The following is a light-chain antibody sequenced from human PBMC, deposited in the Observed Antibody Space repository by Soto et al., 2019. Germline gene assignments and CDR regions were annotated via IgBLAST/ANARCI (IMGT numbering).Light chain of an antibody. CDR2: KAS. J-gene: IGKJ1*01. Sequence: DIQLTQSPSTLSASVGDRVTITCRASQSINGWLAWYQQKPGQAPNLLIYKASTLESGVPSRFSGSGSGTEFNLTVSSMQPDDFATYYCHQYHNFPRTFGQGTKVDIK. CDR3: HQYHNFPRT. V-gene: IGKV1-5*03. CDR1: QSINGW.